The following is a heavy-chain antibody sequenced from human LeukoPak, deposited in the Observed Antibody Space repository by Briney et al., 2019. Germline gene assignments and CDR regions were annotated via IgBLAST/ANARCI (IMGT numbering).Heavy chain of an antibody. V-gene: IGHV3-21*01. CDR1: GFTFSSYS. CDR3: ARVGGNDFWSGYPEY. CDR2: ISSSSSYI. J-gene: IGHJ4*02. D-gene: IGHD3-3*01. Sequence: GGSLRLSCAASGFTFSSYSMNWVRQAPGRGLEWVSPISSSSSYIYYADSVKGRFTISRDNAKNSLYLQMNSLRAEDTAVYYCARVGGNDFWSGYPEYWGQGTLVTVSS.